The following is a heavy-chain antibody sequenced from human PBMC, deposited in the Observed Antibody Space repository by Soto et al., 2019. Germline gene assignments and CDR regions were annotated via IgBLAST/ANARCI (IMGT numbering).Heavy chain of an antibody. CDR3: ARDSQGYCSSTSCRYNWFDP. J-gene: IGHJ5*02. Sequence: ASVKVSCKASGYTFTSYGISWVRQAPGQGLEWMGWISAYNGNTNYAQKLQGRVTMTTDTSTSTAYMELRSLRSDDTAVYYCARDSQGYCSSTSCRYNWFDPWGQRTLVTVSS. CDR1: GYTFTSYG. CDR2: ISAYNGNT. D-gene: IGHD2-2*01. V-gene: IGHV1-18*01.